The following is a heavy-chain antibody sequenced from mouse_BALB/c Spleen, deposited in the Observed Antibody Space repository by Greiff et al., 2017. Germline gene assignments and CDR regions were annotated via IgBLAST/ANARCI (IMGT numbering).Heavy chain of an antibody. CDR1: GYAFTNYL. CDR3: ARRQAYGIYAMDY. J-gene: IGHJ4*01. Sequence: QVQLQQSGAELVRPGTSVKVSCKASGYAFTNYLIEWVKQRPGQGLEWIGVINPGSGGTNYNEKFKGKATLTADKSSSTAYMQLSSLTSDDSAVYFCARRQAYGIYAMDYWGQGTSVTVSS. V-gene: IGHV1-54*03. D-gene: IGHD2-1*01. CDR2: INPGSGGT.